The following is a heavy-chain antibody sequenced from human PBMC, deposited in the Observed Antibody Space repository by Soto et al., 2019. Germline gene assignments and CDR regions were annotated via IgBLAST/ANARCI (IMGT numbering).Heavy chain of an antibody. D-gene: IGHD6-13*01. CDR2: ISGSGDSA. V-gene: IGHV3-23*01. J-gene: IGHJ4*02. CDR1: GFTFSSYA. CDR3: ARRGPGTYFDY. Sequence: GGSLRLSCAASGFTFSSYAMNWVRQAPGKGLEWVSVISGSGDSAYYADSVKGRFTISRDNSKNTLYLQMNSLRAEDTAVYYCARRGPGTYFDYWGQGTLVTVSS.